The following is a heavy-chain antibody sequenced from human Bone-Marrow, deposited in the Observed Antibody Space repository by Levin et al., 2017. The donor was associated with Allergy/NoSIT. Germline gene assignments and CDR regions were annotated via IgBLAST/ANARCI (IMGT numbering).Heavy chain of an antibody. D-gene: IGHD5-12*01. V-gene: IGHV1-69-2*01. Sequence: ASVKVSCKFYGIIFSDYYTHWVQQAPGKGLEWVGLINPEDGDTNYAANFRGRVTLTADTSTNTAFMELSGLTSDDTAVYFCSAGFSGNYQGVDYWGQGTLLTVSS. J-gene: IGHJ4*02. CDR2: INPEDGDT. CDR1: GIIFSDYY. CDR3: SAGFSGNYQGVDY.